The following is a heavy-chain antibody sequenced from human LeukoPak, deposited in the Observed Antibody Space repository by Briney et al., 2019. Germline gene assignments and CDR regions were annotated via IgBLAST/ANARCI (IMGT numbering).Heavy chain of an antibody. V-gene: IGHV3-9*01. D-gene: IGHD5-12*01. CDR2: ISWNSGSI. CDR1: GFTFSSYG. CDR3: AKDMGRYSGYDWEISV. Sequence: PGGSLRLSCAASGFTFSSYGMHWVRQAPGKGLEWVSGISWNSGSIGYADSVKGRFTISRDNAKNSLYPQMNSLRAEDTALYYCAKDMGRYSGYDWEISVWGQGTLVTVSS. J-gene: IGHJ4*02.